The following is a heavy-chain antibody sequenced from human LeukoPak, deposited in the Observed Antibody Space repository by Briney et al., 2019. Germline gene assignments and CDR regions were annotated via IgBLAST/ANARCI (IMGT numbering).Heavy chain of an antibody. CDR2: IIPIFGTE. CDR3: ARSALRWGTGLAHEFDY. V-gene: IGHV1-69*13. J-gene: IGHJ4*02. Sequence: SVKVSCKASGGTFSSYASSWVRQAPGQGLEWMGEIIPIFGTENYAQKFQGRVTITAHETPSTAYMELSSLRSEDPALYYSARSALRWGTGLAHEFDYWGQGTLVTVSS. CDR1: GGTFSSYA. D-gene: IGHD3-3*01.